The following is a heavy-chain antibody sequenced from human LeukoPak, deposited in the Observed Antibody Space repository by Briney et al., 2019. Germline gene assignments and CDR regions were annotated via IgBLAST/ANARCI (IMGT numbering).Heavy chain of an antibody. V-gene: IGHV3-33*01. J-gene: IGHJ6*02. CDR3: ARANYGAGSNYYYGLDV. CDR1: GFTFSIYG. Sequence: GGSLRLSCGATGFTFSIYGMHWVRQAPGKGPEWVAVIWFDGSNKYYADSVKGRFTISRDNSKNTLYLQINSLRAEDTAVYYCARANYGAGSNYYYGLDVWGQGTTVTVSS. CDR2: IWFDGSNK. D-gene: IGHD3-10*01.